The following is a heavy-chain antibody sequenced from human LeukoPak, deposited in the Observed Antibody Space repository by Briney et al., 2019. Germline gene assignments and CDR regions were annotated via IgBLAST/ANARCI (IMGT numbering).Heavy chain of an antibody. D-gene: IGHD3-22*01. Sequence: SETLSLTCTVSGGSISSYYWSWIRQPAGKGLEWIVRIYNRGSTAYNPSLKSRVTISVDTSRNQFSLNLTSVTAADTAMYYCAREQWAYRSYYASSGYHDYWGQGTLVTVSS. CDR3: AREQWAYRSYYASSGYHDY. CDR2: IYNRGST. V-gene: IGHV4-4*07. J-gene: IGHJ4*02. CDR1: GGSISSYY.